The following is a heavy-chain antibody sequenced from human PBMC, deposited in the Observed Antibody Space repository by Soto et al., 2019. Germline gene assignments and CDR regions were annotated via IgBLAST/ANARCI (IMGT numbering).Heavy chain of an antibody. CDR3: ARDGGRHSGGIDY. D-gene: IGHD1-26*01. J-gene: IGHJ4*02. Sequence: QVQLVQSGAEVKKPGSSVKVSCKASGGTFSSYYINWVRQAPGQGLEWMGEIIPIFGTANYAQKFQGRVTITADESTSTAYMELSSLRSEDTAVYYGARDGGRHSGGIDYWGQGTLVTVSS. CDR2: IIPIFGTA. CDR1: GGTFSSYY. V-gene: IGHV1-69*01.